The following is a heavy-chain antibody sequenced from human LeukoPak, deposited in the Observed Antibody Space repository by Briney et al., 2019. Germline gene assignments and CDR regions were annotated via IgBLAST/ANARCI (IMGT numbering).Heavy chain of an antibody. CDR2: IYQSGSGSS. CDR3: ASTLRFLPYRRFDY. CDR1: GGSIISSNYY. V-gene: IGHV4-39*01. J-gene: IGHJ4*02. Sequence: SETLSLTCSVSGGSIISSNYYWGWIRQPPGKGLEWIGSIYQSGSGSSYYNPSLKSRVTIFGDTSKNQFFLRLSSVTAADTAVYYCASTLRFLPYRRFDYWGQRTLVTVPS. D-gene: IGHD3-3*01.